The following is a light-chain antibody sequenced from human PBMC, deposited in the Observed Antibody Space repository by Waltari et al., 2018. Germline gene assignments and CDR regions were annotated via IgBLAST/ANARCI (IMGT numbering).Light chain of an antibody. CDR1: TGAVASDYS. CDR3: LLYFGGSYV. CDR2: HTI. V-gene: IGLV7-43*01. J-gene: IGLJ1*01. Sequence: QTVVTQEPSLTVSPGGTVTLTCASSTGAVASDYSPNWFQQKPGQAPRALISHTISKSSLTPARFSGSLLGGKAALTLSGVQPEDEAEYYCLLYFGGSYVFGGGTKVTVL.